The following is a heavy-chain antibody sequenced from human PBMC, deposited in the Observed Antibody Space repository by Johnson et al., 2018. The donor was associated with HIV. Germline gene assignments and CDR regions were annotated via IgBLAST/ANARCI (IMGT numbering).Heavy chain of an antibody. J-gene: IGHJ3*02. CDR3: AKQNRGAFDI. D-gene: IGHD1/OR15-1a*01. CDR2: ISSNGGRT. V-gene: IGHV3-64*01. Sequence: AISSNGGRTYYANSVKGRFTISRDNSKNTLYLQMNSLRAEDTAVYYCAKQNRGAFDIWGQGTMVTVSS.